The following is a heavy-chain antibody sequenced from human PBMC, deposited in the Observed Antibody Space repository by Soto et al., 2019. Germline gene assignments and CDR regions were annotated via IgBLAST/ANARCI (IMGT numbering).Heavy chain of an antibody. CDR3: AVPPGSGSTATDY. Sequence: GAAGKVSSKASCYTFSNYGIRSVRPAPGQGLEWMGWISPYNGNTNYGQKLQGRVTMTTDPSTSTAYMELRSLRSDDTAVYYCAVPPGSGSTATDYWGQGSLLTLSS. J-gene: IGHJ4*02. V-gene: IGHV1-18*01. CDR1: CYTFSNYG. CDR2: ISPYNGNT. D-gene: IGHD3-10*01.